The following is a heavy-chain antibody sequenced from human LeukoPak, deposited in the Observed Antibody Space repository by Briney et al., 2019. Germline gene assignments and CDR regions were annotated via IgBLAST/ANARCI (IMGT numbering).Heavy chain of an antibody. Sequence: SETLSLTCTVSGGSISSHYGSWIRQPPGKGLEWIGYIYYDGSTRYKSSLKSRITISVDTTKNQFSLKLSSVTAADTAVYYCARGGDWFDSWGQGTLVTVSA. D-gene: IGHD1-26*01. CDR3: ARGGDWFDS. J-gene: IGHJ5*01. V-gene: IGHV4-59*11. CDR1: GGSISSHY. CDR2: IYYDGST.